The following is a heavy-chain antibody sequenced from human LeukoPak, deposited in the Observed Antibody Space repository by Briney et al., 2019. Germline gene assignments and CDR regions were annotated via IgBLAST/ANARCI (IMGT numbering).Heavy chain of an antibody. V-gene: IGHV4-39*07. CDR1: GDSISSSSNY. CDR3: AREGQGAVGGTNWFDP. J-gene: IGHJ5*02. D-gene: IGHD6-13*01. CDR2: IYYSGST. Sequence: SETLSLTCSVSGDSISSSSNYWGWIRQPPEKGLEWIGSIYYSGSTFYSPSLKSRVTISVDTSKNQFSLKLGSVTAADTAVYYCAREGQGAVGGTNWFDPWGQGTLVIVSS.